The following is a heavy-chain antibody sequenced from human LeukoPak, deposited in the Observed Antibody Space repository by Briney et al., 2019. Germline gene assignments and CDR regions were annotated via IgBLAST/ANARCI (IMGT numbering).Heavy chain of an antibody. CDR3: AKSGHGSGSYYSPKGYYYGMDV. V-gene: IGHV3-30*18. D-gene: IGHD3-10*01. J-gene: IGHJ6*04. CDR1: GFTFSSYG. CDR2: ISYDGSNK. Sequence: PGRSLRLSCAASGFTFSSYGMHWVRQAPGKGLEWVAVISYDGSNKCYADSVKGRFTISRDNSKNTLYLQMNSLRAEDTAVYYCAKSGHGSGSYYSPKGYYYGMDVWGKGTTVTVSS.